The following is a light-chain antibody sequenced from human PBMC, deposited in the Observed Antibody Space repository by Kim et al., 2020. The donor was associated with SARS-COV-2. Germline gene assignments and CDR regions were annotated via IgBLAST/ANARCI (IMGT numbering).Light chain of an antibody. V-gene: IGKV3-11*01. Sequence: SLSPGRSATLACRASQSVSSDLAWYQQKPGQAPRLLMYNTSNRVTGFPTRFSGSGSGTDFTLTISSLEPEGSAVYYWQQRADWLTFGGGAKVDIK. J-gene: IGKJ4*01. CDR1: QSVSSD. CDR3: QQRADWLT. CDR2: NTS.